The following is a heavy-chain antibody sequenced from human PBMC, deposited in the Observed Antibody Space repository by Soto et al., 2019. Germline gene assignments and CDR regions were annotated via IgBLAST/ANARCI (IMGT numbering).Heavy chain of an antibody. J-gene: IGHJ6*02. D-gene: IGHD2-15*01. CDR2: IWYDGSNK. CDR1: GFTFSSYG. CDR3: ARGGHWSGGSCYGTYYYGMDV. Sequence: GGSLRLSCAASGFTFSSYGMHWVRQAPGKGLEWVAVIWYDGSNKYYADSVKGRFTISRDNSKNTLYLQMNSLRAEDTAVYYCARGGHWSGGSCYGTYYYGMDVWGQGTTVTVSS. V-gene: IGHV3-33*01.